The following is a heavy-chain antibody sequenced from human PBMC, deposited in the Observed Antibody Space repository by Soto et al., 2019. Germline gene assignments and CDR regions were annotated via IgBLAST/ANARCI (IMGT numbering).Heavy chain of an antibody. J-gene: IGHJ4*01. V-gene: IGHV1-2*02. CDR1: GYTFTDYY. D-gene: IGHD2-8*01. CDR2: INPNSGGT. CDR3: SRIYCTITYCPPFDY. Sequence: GASVKVSCKASGYTFTDYYMHWVRQAPGQGLEWMGWINPNSGGTRYAQKFQGRVTMTRDTSISTAYMELSGLRSNDTAVYYCSRIYCTITYCPPFDYWGHGTPVTVSS.